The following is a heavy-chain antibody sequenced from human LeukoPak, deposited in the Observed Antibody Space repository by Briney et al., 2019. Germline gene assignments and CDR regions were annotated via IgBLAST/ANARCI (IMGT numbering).Heavy chain of an antibody. J-gene: IGHJ4*02. CDR2: IWYDGSNK. V-gene: IGHV3-33*01. D-gene: IGHD2-2*01. CDR3: ARAPTYCSSTSCYLDY. Sequence: GRSLRLSCAASGFTFSSYGMHWVCQAPGKGLEWVAVIWYDGSNKYYADSVKGRFTISRDNSKNTLYLQMNSLRAEDTAVYYCARAPTYCSSTSCYLDYWGQGTLVTVSS. CDR1: GFTFSSYG.